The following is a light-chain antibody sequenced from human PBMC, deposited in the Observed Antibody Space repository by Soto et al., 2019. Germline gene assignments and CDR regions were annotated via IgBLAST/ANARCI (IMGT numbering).Light chain of an antibody. V-gene: IGKV2-28*01. CDR1: QSLMHSNGFNY. Sequence: DIVMTQSPLSLPVTPGEPASISCRSSQSLMHSNGFNYLDWYLQKPGQSPQLLIHLGSNRASGVPDRFSGSGLGTDFTLKISRLEAEDVGVYYCMQSLQAPFTFGPGTKVDIK. CDR2: LGS. J-gene: IGKJ3*01. CDR3: MQSLQAPFT.